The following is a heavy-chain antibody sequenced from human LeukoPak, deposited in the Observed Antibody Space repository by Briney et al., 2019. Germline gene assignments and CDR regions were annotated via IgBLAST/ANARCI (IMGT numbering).Heavy chain of an antibody. CDR3: AKGTQPYDSWFDP. J-gene: IGHJ5*02. CDR2: ISWDGGST. Sequence: GGSLGLSCAASGFTFDDYAMHWVRQAPGKGLEWVSLISWDGGSTYYADSVKGRFTISRDNSKNSLYLQMNSLRAEDTALYYCAKGTQPYDSWFDPWGQGTLVTVSS. CDR1: GFTFDDYA. D-gene: IGHD3-9*01. V-gene: IGHV3-43D*03.